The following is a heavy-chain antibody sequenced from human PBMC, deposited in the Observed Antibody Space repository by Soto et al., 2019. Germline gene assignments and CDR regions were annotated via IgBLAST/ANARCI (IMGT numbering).Heavy chain of an antibody. Sequence: GVSLRLSCAASGFTFNSYSMNWVRQAPGKGLEWVSYISSSSTTKYYTDSVKGRFTISRDNAKNSLYLQMNSLRDDDTAVYYCAKSVYNWNDGFFDYWGQG. J-gene: IGHJ4*02. CDR1: GFTFNSYS. D-gene: IGHD1-1*01. CDR2: ISSSSTTK. CDR3: AKSVYNWNDGFFDY. V-gene: IGHV3-48*02.